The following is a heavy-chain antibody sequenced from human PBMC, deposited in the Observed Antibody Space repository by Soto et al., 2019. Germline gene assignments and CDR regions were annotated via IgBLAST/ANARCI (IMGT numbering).Heavy chain of an antibody. CDR1: GYSFTSYW. CDR2: IDPSDSYT. D-gene: IGHD6-6*01. V-gene: IGHV5-10-1*01. Sequence: PGESLKISCKGSGYSFTSYWISWVRQMPGKGLEWMGRIDPSDSYTNYSPSFQGHVTISADKSISTAYLQWSSLKASDTAMYYCARHWGFEGSSSHLYYYYGMDVWGQGTTVTVS. J-gene: IGHJ6*02. CDR3: ARHWGFEGSSSHLYYYYGMDV.